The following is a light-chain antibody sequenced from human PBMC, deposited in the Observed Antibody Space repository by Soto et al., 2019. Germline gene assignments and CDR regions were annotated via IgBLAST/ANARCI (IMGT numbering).Light chain of an antibody. CDR3: QQSYSTPLP. V-gene: IGKV1-39*01. CDR1: QSISSY. Sequence: DIQMTQSPSSLSASVGDRDTITCRASQSISSYLNWYQQKPGKAPKLLIYDASSLQSGIPSRFSGSGSGTDFTLTISSLQPEDFATYYCQQSYSTPLPFGGGTKVEIK. J-gene: IGKJ4*01. CDR2: DAS.